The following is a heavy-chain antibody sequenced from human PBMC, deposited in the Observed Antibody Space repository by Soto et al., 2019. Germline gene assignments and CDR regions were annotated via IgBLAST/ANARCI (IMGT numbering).Heavy chain of an antibody. D-gene: IGHD1-20*01. J-gene: IGHJ5*02. Sequence: SETLSLTCTISGGSISHDYWSWIRQPPGKGLQWIGYIFYSGSTNYNPSLKSRVTISVDTSKSQFSLRLSSVTAADTAVYYCARDGATEGITWGQGTLVTVSS. CDR1: GGSISHDY. V-gene: IGHV4-59*01. CDR3: ARDGATEGIT. CDR2: IFYSGST.